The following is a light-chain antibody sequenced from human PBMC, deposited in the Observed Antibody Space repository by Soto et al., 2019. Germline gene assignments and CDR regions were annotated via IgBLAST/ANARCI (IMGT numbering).Light chain of an antibody. CDR1: QGISNY. V-gene: IGKV1-9*01. J-gene: IGKJ4*01. CDR3: QQLKTYPLT. CDR2: RAS. Sequence: DIQLTQSPSFLAASVGDRVTITCRASQGISNYVAWYQQTPGKAPQLLIYRASTLQSGVPSRFSGSGSGTEFTLTISILQPEDFATYYCQQLKTYPLTCGGGTKVEIK.